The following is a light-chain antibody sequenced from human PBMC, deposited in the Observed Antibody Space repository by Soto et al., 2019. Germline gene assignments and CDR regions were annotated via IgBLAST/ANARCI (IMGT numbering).Light chain of an antibody. Sequence: QSVLTQPASVSGSPGQSITISCTGTSSDVGGYNYVSWYQHHPGKAPKLMIYDVSNRPSGVSNRFSGSKSGNTASLTISGLQAEDEADYYCSSYTSSSTLGGVFGTGTKVT. CDR1: SSDVGGYNY. CDR3: SSYTSSSTLGGV. J-gene: IGLJ1*01. CDR2: DVS. V-gene: IGLV2-14*03.